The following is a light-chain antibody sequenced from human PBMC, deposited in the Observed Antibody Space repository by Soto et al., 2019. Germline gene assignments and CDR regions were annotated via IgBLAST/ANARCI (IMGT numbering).Light chain of an antibody. J-gene: IGLJ1*01. Sequence: QSVLTQPPSASGSPGQSVTISCTGTSSDVGGYNYVSWYQQHPGKAPKLMIYEVSKRPSGVPDRFSGSKSGNTASLTVSGLQGEDEAEYYCSSYTGGSTYVFGTGTKVTVL. CDR3: SSYTGGSTYV. V-gene: IGLV2-8*01. CDR2: EVS. CDR1: SSDVGGYNY.